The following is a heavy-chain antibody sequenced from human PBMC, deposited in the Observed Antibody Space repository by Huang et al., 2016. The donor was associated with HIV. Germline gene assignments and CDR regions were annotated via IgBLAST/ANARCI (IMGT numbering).Heavy chain of an antibody. CDR3: ARDRPLLGVVIVVVPTAPNALDI. CDR2: ISACNGVP. CDR1: GYTFISYG. V-gene: IGHV1-18*01. J-gene: IGHJ3*02. D-gene: IGHD2-2*01. Sequence: QVQLVQSGVEVKKPGASVKVSCKASGYTFISYGISWVRQAPGQGLEWLVWISACNGVPNCAQNVQGIVTMTTDTSTGTAYVELRGLGSEDTAVYYCARDRPLLGVVIVVVPTAPNALDIWGQGTMVTVSS.